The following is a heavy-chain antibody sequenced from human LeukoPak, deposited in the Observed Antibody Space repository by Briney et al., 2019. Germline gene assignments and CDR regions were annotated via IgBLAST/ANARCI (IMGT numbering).Heavy chain of an antibody. CDR2: ISSSSSYI. CDR3: ARALSVGATPDDAFDI. V-gene: IGHV3-21*01. Sequence: GGSLRLSCAASGFTFSSYSMNWVRQAPGKGLEWVSSISSSSSYIYYADSVKGRFTISRDNAKNSLYLQMNSLRAEDTAVYYCARALSVGATPDDAFDIWGQGTMVTVFS. CDR1: GFTFSSYS. J-gene: IGHJ3*02. D-gene: IGHD1-26*01.